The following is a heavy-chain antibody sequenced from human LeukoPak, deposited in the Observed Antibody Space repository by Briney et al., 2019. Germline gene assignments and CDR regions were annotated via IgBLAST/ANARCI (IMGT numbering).Heavy chain of an antibody. J-gene: IGHJ6*04. CDR2: INHSGST. CDR3: ARALYCSSTSCYTVYYYGMDV. CDR1: GGSFSGYY. Sequence: SETLSLTCAVYGGSFSGYYWSWIRQPPGKGLEWIGEINHSGSTNYNPSLKSRVTISVDTSKNQFSLKLSSVTAADTAVYYCARALYCSSTSCYTVYYYGMDVWGKGTTVTVSS. V-gene: IGHV4-34*01. D-gene: IGHD2-2*02.